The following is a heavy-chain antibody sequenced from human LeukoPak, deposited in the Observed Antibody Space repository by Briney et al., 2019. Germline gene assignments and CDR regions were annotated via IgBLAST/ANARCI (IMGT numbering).Heavy chain of an antibody. J-gene: IGHJ4*02. CDR3: AKAGTSIAAAHRFFDS. CDR2: ISGSGGNT. CDR1: RFTFSSYA. V-gene: IGHV3-23*01. D-gene: IGHD6-13*01. Sequence: GGSLRLSCAASRFTFSSYAMSWVRQAPGKGLEWVSAISGSGGNTYYADSVKGRFTISRDNSKNTLYLQMNSLRAEDTAVYYCAKAGTSIAAAHRFFDSWGQGTLVTVSS.